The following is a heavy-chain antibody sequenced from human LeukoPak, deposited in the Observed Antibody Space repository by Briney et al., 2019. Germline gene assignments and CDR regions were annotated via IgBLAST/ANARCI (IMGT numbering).Heavy chain of an antibody. Sequence: GGSLRLSCAASGFTFSSYSMNWVRQAPGKGLEWVSSISSSSSYIYYADSVRGRFTISRDNAKNSLYLQVNSLRAEDTAVYYCATIGPGATTIDYWGQGTLVTVSS. CDR3: ATIGPGATTIDY. CDR2: ISSSSSYI. CDR1: GFTFSSYS. J-gene: IGHJ4*02. D-gene: IGHD1-26*01. V-gene: IGHV3-21*01.